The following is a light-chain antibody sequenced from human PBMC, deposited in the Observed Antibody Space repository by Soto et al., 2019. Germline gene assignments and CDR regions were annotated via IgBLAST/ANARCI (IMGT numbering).Light chain of an antibody. CDR1: SGYSNYK. J-gene: IGLJ1*01. CDR3: GADHGSGSNFSYV. Sequence: QSVLTQPPSASASLGASVTLTCTLSSGYSNYKVDWYQQRPGKGPRFVMRVGTGGIVGSKGDGIPDRFSVLGSGLNRYLTIKNIQEEAESDSHCGADHGSGSNFSYVFGTGTKLTVL. CDR2: VGTGGIVG. V-gene: IGLV9-49*01.